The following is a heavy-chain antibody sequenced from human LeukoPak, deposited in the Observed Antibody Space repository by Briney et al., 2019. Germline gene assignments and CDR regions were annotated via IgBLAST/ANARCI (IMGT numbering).Heavy chain of an antibody. V-gene: IGHV4-4*07. D-gene: IGHD6-13*01. Sequence: SETLSLTCTVSGGSISSYYWSWIRQPAGKELEWIGRIYTSGSTNYNPSLKSRVTMSVDTSKNQFSLKLSSVTAADTAVYYCAREALSSSSVGNWFDPWGQGTLVTVSS. CDR2: IYTSGST. J-gene: IGHJ5*02. CDR1: GGSISSYY. CDR3: AREALSSSSVGNWFDP.